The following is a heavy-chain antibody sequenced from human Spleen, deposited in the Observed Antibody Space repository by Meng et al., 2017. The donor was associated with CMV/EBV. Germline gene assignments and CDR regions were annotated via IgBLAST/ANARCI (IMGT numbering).Heavy chain of an antibody. D-gene: IGHD3-22*01. CDR2: ISSDGNNI. Sequence: GGSLRLSCAASGFNFNIHGFHWVRQAPGKGLEWVAVISSDGNNIYYSDSVKGRFTISRDNAKNSLYLQMNSLRAEDTAVYYCARGFDTMIGSYDAFDIWGQGTMVTVSS. V-gene: IGHV3-30*04. J-gene: IGHJ3*02. CDR3: ARGFDTMIGSYDAFDI. CDR1: GFNFNIHG.